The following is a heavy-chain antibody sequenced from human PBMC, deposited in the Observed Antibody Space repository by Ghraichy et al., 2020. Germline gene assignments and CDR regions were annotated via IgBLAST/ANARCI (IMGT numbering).Heavy chain of an antibody. CDR3: ARVVDYYDSSGYPNDY. CDR2: MNPNSGNT. Sequence: ASVKVSCKASGYTFTSYDINWVRQATGQGLEWMGWMNPNSGNTGYAQKFQGRVTTTRNTSISTAYMELSSLRSEDTAVYYCARVVDYYDSSGYPNDYWGQGTLVTVSS. J-gene: IGHJ4*02. D-gene: IGHD3-22*01. CDR1: GYTFTSYD. V-gene: IGHV1-8*01.